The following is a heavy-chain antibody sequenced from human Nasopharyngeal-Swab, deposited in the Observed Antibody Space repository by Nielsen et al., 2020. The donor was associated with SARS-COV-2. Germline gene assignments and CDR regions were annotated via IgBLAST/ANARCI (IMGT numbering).Heavy chain of an antibody. V-gene: IGHV3-23*01. Sequence: GESLKISCAASGFTFSSYAISWVRQAPGKGLEWVSAISGSGGSTYYADSVKGRFTISRDNSKNTLYLQMNSLRAKDTAVYYCAKPDKGTHDYWGQGTLVTVSS. CDR2: ISGSGGST. J-gene: IGHJ4*02. CDR3: AKPDKGTHDY. CDR1: GFTFSSYA. D-gene: IGHD1-1*01.